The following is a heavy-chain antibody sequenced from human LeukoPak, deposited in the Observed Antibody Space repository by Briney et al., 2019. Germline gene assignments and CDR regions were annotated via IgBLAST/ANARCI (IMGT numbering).Heavy chain of an antibody. D-gene: IGHD3-3*01. CDR2: ISWNSGSI. CDR3: AKTRGRSLETTSPAFDY. CDR1: GFTFDDYA. Sequence: PGGSLRLSCAASGFTFDDYAMHWVRQAPGKGLEWVSGISWNSGSIGYADSVKGRFTISRDNAKNSLYLQMNSLRAEDMALYYCAKTRGRSLETTSPAFDYWGQGTLVTVSS. V-gene: IGHV3-9*03. J-gene: IGHJ4*01.